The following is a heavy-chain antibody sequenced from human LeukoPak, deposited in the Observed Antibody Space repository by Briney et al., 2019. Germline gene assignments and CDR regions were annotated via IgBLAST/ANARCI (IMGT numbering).Heavy chain of an antibody. Sequence: GGSLRLSCAAFGFTFSSYSMNWVRQAPGKGLEWVSYISSSSSTIYYADSVKGRFTISRDNAKNSLYLQMNSLRAEDTAVYYCARSKEGIAAAGLDYWGQGTLVTVSS. CDR2: ISSSSSTI. CDR1: GFTFSSYS. CDR3: ARSKEGIAAAGLDY. J-gene: IGHJ4*02. D-gene: IGHD6-13*01. V-gene: IGHV3-48*01.